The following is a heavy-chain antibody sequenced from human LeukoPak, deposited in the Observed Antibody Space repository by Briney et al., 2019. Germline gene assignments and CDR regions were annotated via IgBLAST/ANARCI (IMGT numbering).Heavy chain of an antibody. CDR1: GGSISSHY. D-gene: IGHD3-10*01. Sequence: SETLSLTCTVSGGSISSHYWSWIRQPPGKGLEWIGYIYYSGSTNYNPSLKSRVTISVDTSKNQFSLKLSSVTAADTAVYYCARGRFGELSTFDYWGQGTLVTGSS. V-gene: IGHV4-59*11. CDR2: IYYSGST. J-gene: IGHJ4*02. CDR3: ARGRFGELSTFDY.